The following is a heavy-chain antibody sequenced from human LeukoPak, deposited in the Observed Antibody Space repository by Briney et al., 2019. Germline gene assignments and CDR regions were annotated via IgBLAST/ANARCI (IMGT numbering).Heavy chain of an antibody. D-gene: IGHD1-7*01. J-gene: IGHJ4*02. V-gene: IGHV3-30*01. CDR2: ISYDGSNK. Sequence: GGPLRLSCAASGFTFSSYAMHGVRQAPGKGLKWVAVISYDGSNKYYADSVKGRFTISRDNSKNTLYLQMNSLRAEDTAVYYCARDPPGTTVYWGQGTLVTVSS. CDR1: GFTFSSYA. CDR3: ARDPPGTTVY.